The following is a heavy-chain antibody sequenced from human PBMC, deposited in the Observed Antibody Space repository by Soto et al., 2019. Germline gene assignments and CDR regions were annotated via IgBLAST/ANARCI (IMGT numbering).Heavy chain of an antibody. V-gene: IGHV3-30*18. Sequence: LRXSCSASGFTFSIYGMHWVRQAPGKWLEWVAVISYDGSNKYYADSVKGRFTISRDNSKNTLYLQMNSLRAEDTAVYYCAKSPGVKYSYGQYYFEYWGQGTLGTVSS. CDR1: GFTFSIYG. J-gene: IGHJ4*02. CDR3: AKSPGVKYSYGQYYFEY. CDR2: ISYDGSNK. D-gene: IGHD5-18*01.